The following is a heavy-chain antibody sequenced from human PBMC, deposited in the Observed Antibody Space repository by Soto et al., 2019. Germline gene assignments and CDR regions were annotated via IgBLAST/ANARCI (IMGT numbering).Heavy chain of an antibody. CDR2: INAGNGNT. Sequence: QVQLVQSGAEEKKPGASVKVSCKASGYTFTSYAMHWVRQAPGQRLEWMGWINAGNGNTKYSQKFQGRVTITRDTXXXXXXXXXXXXXXXXXXXXXXXXXXXXXXXXYWGQGTLVTVSS. CDR3: XXXXXXXXXXY. J-gene: IGHJ4*02. CDR1: GYTFTSYA. V-gene: IGHV1-3*05.